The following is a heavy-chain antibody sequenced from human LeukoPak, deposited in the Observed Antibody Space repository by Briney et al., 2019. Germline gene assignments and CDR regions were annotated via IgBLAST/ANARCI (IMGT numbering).Heavy chain of an antibody. CDR2: IGSSVSTR. CDR3: AREGSDFWSGYSKGYFDY. D-gene: IGHD3-3*01. Sequence: GGSLRLXCAASGFTFSSYSMNWVRRAPGKGLEWVSYIGSSVSTRYYADSVKGRFTISRDNGEYALYLQMNSLRAEDTAVYYCAREGSDFWSGYSKGYFDYWGQGTLVTVSS. J-gene: IGHJ4*02. CDR1: GFTFSSYS. V-gene: IGHV3-48*01.